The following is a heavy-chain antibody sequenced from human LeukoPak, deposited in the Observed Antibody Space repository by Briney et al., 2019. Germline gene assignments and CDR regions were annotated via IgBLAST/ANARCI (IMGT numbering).Heavy chain of an antibody. CDR1: GFTFSTYA. V-gene: IGHV3-23*01. Sequence: GGSLRLSCAASGFTFSTYAMSWVRQAPGKGLEWVSVISGSGGSTHYADSVKGRFTISRDNSKNTLYLQMNSLGPGDTAVYYCAKESPSFDYWGQGTLVTVSS. CDR2: ISGSGGST. J-gene: IGHJ4*02. CDR3: AKESPSFDY.